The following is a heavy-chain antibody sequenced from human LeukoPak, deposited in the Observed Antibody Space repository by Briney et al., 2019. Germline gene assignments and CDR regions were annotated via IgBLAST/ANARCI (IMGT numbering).Heavy chain of an antibody. V-gene: IGHV3-74*01. CDR1: GFTFSSYW. CDR3: AKDLTAASGEVFQFDY. CDR2: INSDGSST. J-gene: IGHJ4*02. D-gene: IGHD6-13*01. Sequence: GGSLRLSCAASGFTFSSYWMHWVRQAPGKGLVWVSRINSDGSSTSYADSVKGRFTISRDNSKNTLYLQLRSLRAEDTAVYYCAKDLTAASGEVFQFDYWGQGTRVTVS.